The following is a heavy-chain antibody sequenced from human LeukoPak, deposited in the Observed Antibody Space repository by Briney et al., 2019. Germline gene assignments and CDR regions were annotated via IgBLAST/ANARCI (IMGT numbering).Heavy chain of an antibody. V-gene: IGHV3-7*01. CDR3: VRYYTRHSWYFDL. Sequence: GGSLRLSCAASGFTFSSYWMSWVRQAPGEGLEGVANIKQDGSEKYYVDSVEGRFTISRDNAKNSLYLQMNSLRADDTAVYYCVRYYTRHSWYFDLWGRGTLVTVSS. CDR2: IKQDGSEK. J-gene: IGHJ2*01. D-gene: IGHD3-10*01. CDR1: GFTFSSYW.